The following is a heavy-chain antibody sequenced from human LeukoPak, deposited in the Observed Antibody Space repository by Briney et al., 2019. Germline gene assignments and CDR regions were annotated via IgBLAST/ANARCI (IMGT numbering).Heavy chain of an antibody. J-gene: IGHJ4*02. CDR3: ARQGQQLVFDA. CDR1: GYSFNTYW. Sequence: GESLKISCKGSGYSFNTYWIGWVRQMPGKGLEWMGLIYPADSKTKYSPSFEGLVTISADKSITTAYLQWSSLKASDTAIYYCARQGQQLVFDAWGQGTLVTVSS. D-gene: IGHD3-10*01. V-gene: IGHV5-51*01. CDR2: IYPADSKT.